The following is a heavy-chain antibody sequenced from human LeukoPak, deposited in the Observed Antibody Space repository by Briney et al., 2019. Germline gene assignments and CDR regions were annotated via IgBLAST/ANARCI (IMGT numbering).Heavy chain of an antibody. V-gene: IGHV1-58*02. CDR1: GFTFTSSA. J-gene: IGHJ4*02. Sequence: VASVKVSCKASGFTFTSSAMQWVRQARGQRLEWIGWIVVGSGNTNYAQKFQGRVTMTEDTSTDTAYMELSSLRSEDTAVYYCALARPWDYWGQGTLVTVSS. CDR3: ALARPWDY. CDR2: IVVGSGNT. D-gene: IGHD6-6*01.